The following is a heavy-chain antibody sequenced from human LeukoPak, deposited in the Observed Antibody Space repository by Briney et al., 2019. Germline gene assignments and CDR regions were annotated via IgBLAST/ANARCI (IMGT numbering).Heavy chain of an antibody. V-gene: IGHV1-18*01. CDR3: ARDKGAFDI. J-gene: IGHJ3*02. Sequence: ASVKVSCKASDYTFIRYGISWVRQAPGQGLEWMGWISGSNGNTNYAQKTQDRVTFTTDTSTSTAYMELSRLRSGDTAVYYCARDKGAFDIWGQGTVVTVSS. CDR2: ISGSNGNT. CDR1: DYTFIRYG.